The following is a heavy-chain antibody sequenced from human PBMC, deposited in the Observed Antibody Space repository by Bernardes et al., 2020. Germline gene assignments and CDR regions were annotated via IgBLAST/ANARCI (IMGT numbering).Heavy chain of an antibody. D-gene: IGHD3-16*01. J-gene: IGHJ6*03. CDR2: ISAYNGNT. CDR1: GYTFTSYG. V-gene: IGHV1-18*01. CDR3: ARSGGDYYYYYMDV. Sequence: ASVKVSCKASGYTFTSYGISWVRQAPGQGLEWMGWISAYNGNTNYAQKLQGRVTTTTDTSTSTAYMELRSLRSDDTAVYYCARSGGDYYYYYMDVWGKGTTVTVSS.